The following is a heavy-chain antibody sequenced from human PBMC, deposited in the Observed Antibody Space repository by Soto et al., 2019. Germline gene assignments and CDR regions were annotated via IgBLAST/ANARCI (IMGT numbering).Heavy chain of an antibody. V-gene: IGHV1-46*01. CDR2: INPSGGST. Sequence: ASVKVSCKASGYTFTSYYMHWVRQAPGQGLEWMGIINPSGGSTSYAQKFQGRVTMTRDTSTSTVYMELSSLRSEDTAVYYCARDRYDYVWGSYRPSGYYYGMDVWGQGTTVTVSS. CDR1: GYTFTSYY. J-gene: IGHJ6*02. D-gene: IGHD3-16*02. CDR3: ARDRYDYVWGSYRPSGYYYGMDV.